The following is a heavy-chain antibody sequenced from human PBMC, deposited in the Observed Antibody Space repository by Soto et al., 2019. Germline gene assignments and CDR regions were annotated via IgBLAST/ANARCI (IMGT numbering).Heavy chain of an antibody. J-gene: IGHJ5*02. V-gene: IGHV4-30-4*01. CDR1: GDSISSSNNY. D-gene: IGHD5-18*01. CDR3: ARGRGYSYGLDP. CDR2: ISYSGTT. Sequence: QVQLQESGPGLVKPSQTLSLTCTVSGDSISSSNNYWSWIRQPPGEGLEWIGFISYSGTTSCSPSLKSRLAISLDTSKNQFSLSLSSVTAADTAVYYCARGRGYSYGLDPWGQGTLVTVSS.